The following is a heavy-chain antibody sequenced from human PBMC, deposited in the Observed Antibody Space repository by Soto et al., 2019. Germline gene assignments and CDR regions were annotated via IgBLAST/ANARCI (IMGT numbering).Heavy chain of an antibody. V-gene: IGHV1-18*04. D-gene: IGHD3-9*01. CDR3: AGCLAVLRYFDWLMEDWFDP. CDR2: ISSYNGNT. CDR1: GYTFTSYG. Sequence: QVQLVQSGAEVKKPGASVKVSCKASGYTFTSYGISWVRQAPVQGLEWMGWISSYNGNTNYAQQLQGRFTMTTDTSTRTAYMELRLLRSDDTAVYYCAGCLAVLRYFDWLMEDWFDPWGQGTLVTVSS. J-gene: IGHJ5*02.